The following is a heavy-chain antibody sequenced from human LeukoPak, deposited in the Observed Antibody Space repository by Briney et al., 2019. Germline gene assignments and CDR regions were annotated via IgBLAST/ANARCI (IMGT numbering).Heavy chain of an antibody. Sequence: PSETLSLTCTVSGYSISSGYYWCCIQQPPEKRLECIGSIYHSRSTYYNPSLKSRVTISVDTSKNQFSLQLSSVTAADTAVYYCAKCRRMVDAFDIWGQGTMVTVSS. CDR1: GYSISSGYY. J-gene: IGHJ3*02. V-gene: IGHV4-38-2*02. CDR3: AKCRRMVDAFDI. D-gene: IGHD3-10*01. CDR2: IYHSRST.